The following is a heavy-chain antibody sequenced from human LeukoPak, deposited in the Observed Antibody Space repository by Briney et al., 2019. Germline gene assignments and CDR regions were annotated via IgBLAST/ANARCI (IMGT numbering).Heavy chain of an antibody. D-gene: IGHD3-10*01. J-gene: IGHJ6*03. CDR2: TYNSGST. CDR1: VGSISNND. CDR3: TRLIMSSIYYYYSDV. V-gene: IGHV4-59*01. Sequence: SGPTLVKPSETLSLTCTTSVGSISNNDWSWIRQPPWQGLEWIGDTYNSGSTNYNPSLKSRVTISVDTSKNQFSLKLSSVTAADTAVYYCTRLIMSSIYYYYSDVWGKGTTVTVSS.